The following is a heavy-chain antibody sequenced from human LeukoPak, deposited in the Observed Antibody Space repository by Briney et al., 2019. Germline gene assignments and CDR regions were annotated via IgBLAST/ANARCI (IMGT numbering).Heavy chain of an antibody. V-gene: IGHV3-23*01. CDR2: ISGSGGST. Sequence: GGSLRLSCAASGFTFGSYAMSWVRQAPGKGLEWVSAISGSGGSTYYADSVKGRFTISRDNSKNTLYLQMNSLRAEDTAVYYCAKDHSSSWYVFGHWGQGTLVTVSS. J-gene: IGHJ4*02. CDR1: GFTFGSYA. D-gene: IGHD6-13*01. CDR3: AKDHSSSWYVFGH.